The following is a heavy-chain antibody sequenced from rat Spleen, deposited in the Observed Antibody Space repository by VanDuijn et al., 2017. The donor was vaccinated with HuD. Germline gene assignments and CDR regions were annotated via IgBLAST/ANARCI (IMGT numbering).Heavy chain of an antibody. D-gene: IGHD1-11*01. CDR1: GHSISSGYR. J-gene: IGHJ2*01. Sequence: EVQLQESGPGLVKPSQSLSLTCSVTGHSISSGYRWNWIRKFPGNELEWMGYINSAGSTNYNPSLKSRISISRDTSKNQFFLQVNSVTTEDTATYYCARSSFNYGGFSHQFDYWGQGVMVTVSS. CDR3: ARSSFNYGGFSHQFDY. CDR2: INSAGST. V-gene: IGHV3-3*01.